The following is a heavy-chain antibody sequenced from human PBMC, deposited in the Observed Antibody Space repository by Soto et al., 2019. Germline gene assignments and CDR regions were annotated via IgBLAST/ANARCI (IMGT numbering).Heavy chain of an antibody. V-gene: IGHV3-33*08. CDR1: GITFSNYA. D-gene: IGHD4-17*01. Sequence: PGGSLRLSCAASGITFSNYALSWVRQAPGKGLEWVAVIWYDGSNKYYADSVKGRFTISRDDSKNTLYLQMNSLRAGDTAVYYCARDLHTVTDYYYYGMDVWGQVTTVTVSS. CDR2: IWYDGSNK. J-gene: IGHJ6*02. CDR3: ARDLHTVTDYYYYGMDV.